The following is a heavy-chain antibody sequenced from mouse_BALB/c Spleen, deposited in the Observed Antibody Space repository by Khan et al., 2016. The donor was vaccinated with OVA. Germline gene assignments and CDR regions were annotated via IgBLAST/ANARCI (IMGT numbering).Heavy chain of an antibody. CDR1: GFTFSSFG. CDR3: VRGNYYGSSYVGY. V-gene: IGHV5-17*02. Sequence: EVQLLETGGGLVQPGGSRKLSCAASGFTFSSFGMHWVRQAPEKGLEWVAYISSGSNTIYDADTVKGRFTISRDTHKNTLFLHMTSLRSEDTAMSYSVRGNYYGSSYVGYWGQGTTLTVSS. D-gene: IGHD1-1*01. CDR2: ISSGSNTI. J-gene: IGHJ2*01.